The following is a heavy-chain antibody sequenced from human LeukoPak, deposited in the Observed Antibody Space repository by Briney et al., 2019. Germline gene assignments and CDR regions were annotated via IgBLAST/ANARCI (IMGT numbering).Heavy chain of an antibody. CDR3: ARDPTPPGSIQLWFDSPYYFDY. CDR2: IIPIFGIA. Sequence: ASVKVSCKASGGTFSSYAISWVRQAPGQGLEWMGRIIPIFGIANYAQKFQGRVMITADKSTSTAYMELSSLRSEDTAVYYCARDPTPPGSIQLWFDSPYYFDYWGQGTLVTVSS. J-gene: IGHJ4*02. V-gene: IGHV1-69*04. CDR1: GGTFSSYA. D-gene: IGHD5-18*01.